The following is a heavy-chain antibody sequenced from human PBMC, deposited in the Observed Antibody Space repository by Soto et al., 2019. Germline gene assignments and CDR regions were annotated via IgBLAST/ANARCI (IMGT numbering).Heavy chain of an antibody. CDR1: GGSISGSSYY. V-gene: IGHV4-39*01. J-gene: IGHJ5*02. Sequence: QLQLQESGPGLVKSSETLSLTCTVSGGSISGSSYYWAWIRQPPGKGLEWIGSSYYSGNTYYNPSLRSRVTISVDTSQNQFSLKLSSVTAADTAVYYCARLRVVVIAATPWWFHPWGQGTLVTVSS. CDR3: ARLRVVVIAATPWWFHP. CDR2: SYYSGNT. D-gene: IGHD2-15*01.